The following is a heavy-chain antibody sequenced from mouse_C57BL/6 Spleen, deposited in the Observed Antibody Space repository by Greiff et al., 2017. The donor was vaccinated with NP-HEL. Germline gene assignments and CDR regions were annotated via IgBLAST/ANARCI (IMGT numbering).Heavy chain of an antibody. CDR3: ARVPLFDY. D-gene: IGHD5-1*01. V-gene: IGHV5-17*01. CDR2: ISSGSSTI. Sequence: VQLQQSGGGLVKPGGSLKLSCAASGFTFSDYGMHWVRQAPEKGLEWVAYISSGSSTIYYADTVKGRFTISRDNAKNTLFLQMTSLRSEDTAMYYCARVPLFDYWGQGTTLTVSS. J-gene: IGHJ2*01. CDR1: GFTFSDYG.